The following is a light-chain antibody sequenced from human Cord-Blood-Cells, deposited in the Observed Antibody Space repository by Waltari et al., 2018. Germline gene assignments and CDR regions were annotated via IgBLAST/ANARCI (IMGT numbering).Light chain of an antibody. J-gene: IGLJ3*02. Sequence: QAVVTQEPSLTVSPGGTVTLTCGSSTGAVTSGHYPSWFQQKPGQAPRTLIYDTSNKHSWTPARFSGSLLGGKAALTLSGAQPEDEAEYDCLLSYSGARFWVFGGGTKLTVL. CDR3: LLSYSGARFWV. CDR1: TGAVTSGHY. V-gene: IGLV7-46*01. CDR2: DTS.